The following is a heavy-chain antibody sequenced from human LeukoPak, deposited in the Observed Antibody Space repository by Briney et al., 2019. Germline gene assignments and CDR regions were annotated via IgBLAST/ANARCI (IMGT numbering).Heavy chain of an antibody. CDR2: IYTGGTI. CDR1: GFTFGNHW. J-gene: IGHJ4*02. V-gene: IGHV3-53*01. D-gene: IGHD1-26*01. CDR3: AAVGSSIY. Sequence: GGSLRLSCAASGFTFGNHWMTWVRQAPGKGLEWVSVIYTGGTIYYADSVKGRFTISRDNSKNTLFLQMNSLRAEGTAVYYCAAVGSSIYWGQGTLVTVSS.